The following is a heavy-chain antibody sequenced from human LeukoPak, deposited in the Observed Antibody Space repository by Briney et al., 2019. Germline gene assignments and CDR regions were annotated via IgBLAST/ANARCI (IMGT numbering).Heavy chain of an antibody. CDR3: ARAPHYYYDSSGESYYYGMDV. V-gene: IGHV4-34*01. D-gene: IGHD3-22*01. CDR1: GGSFSGYY. J-gene: IGHJ6*02. Sequence: SETLSLTCAVYGGSFSGYYWSWIRQPPGKGLEWIGEINHSGSTNYNPSLKSRVTISVDTSKNQFSLKLSSVTAVDTAVYYCARAPHYYYDSSGESYYYGMDVWGQGTTVTVSS. CDR2: INHSGST.